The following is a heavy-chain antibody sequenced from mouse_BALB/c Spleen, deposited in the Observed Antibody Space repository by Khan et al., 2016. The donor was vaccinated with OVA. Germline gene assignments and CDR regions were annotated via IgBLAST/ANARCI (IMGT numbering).Heavy chain of an antibody. CDR3: ARNGFGNYEIWDY. D-gene: IGHD2-1*01. V-gene: IGHV1-5*01. Sequence: VQLQQSGTVLARPGASVKMSCKASGYTFTNYWMHWVKQRPGQGLEWIGTIYPANSDTNYNQKFTGKAKLTAVTSTSTAHMELSSLTTEDSAVYSCARNGFGNYEIWDYWGQGTTLTVAS. J-gene: IGHJ2*01. CDR1: GYTFTNYW. CDR2: IYPANSDT.